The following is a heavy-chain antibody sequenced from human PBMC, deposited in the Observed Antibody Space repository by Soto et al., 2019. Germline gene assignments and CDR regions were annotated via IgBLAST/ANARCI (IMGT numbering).Heavy chain of an antibody. CDR2: ISGSGGST. D-gene: IGHD3-22*01. CDR1: GFTFSSYA. Sequence: PGGSLRLSCAASGFTFSSYAMSWVRQAPGKGLEWVSAISGSGGSTYYADSVKGGFTISRDNSKNTLYLQMNSLRAEDTAVYYCAKDPYYYDSSGYYHDAFDIWGQGTMVTVSS. J-gene: IGHJ3*02. V-gene: IGHV3-23*01. CDR3: AKDPYYYDSSGYYHDAFDI.